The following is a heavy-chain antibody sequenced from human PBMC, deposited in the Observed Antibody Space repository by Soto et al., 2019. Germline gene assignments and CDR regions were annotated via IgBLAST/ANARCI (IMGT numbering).Heavy chain of an antibody. J-gene: IGHJ4*02. D-gene: IGHD3-3*01. CDR1: GYTLTGYY. V-gene: IGHV1-2*04. Sequence: ASVKVSCKASGYTLTGYYMHWVRQAPGQGLEWMGWINPNSGGTNYAQKFQGWVTMTRDTSISTAYMELSRLRSDDTAVYYCARERITIFGVVMGFDYWGQGTLVTVSS. CDR2: INPNSGGT. CDR3: ARERITIFGVVMGFDY.